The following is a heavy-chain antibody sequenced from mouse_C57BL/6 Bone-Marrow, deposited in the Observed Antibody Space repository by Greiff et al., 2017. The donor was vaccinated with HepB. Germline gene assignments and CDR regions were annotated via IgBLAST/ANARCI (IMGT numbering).Heavy chain of an antibody. D-gene: IGHD2-5*01. Sequence: QVQLKESGAELVKPGASVKISCKASGYAFSSYWMNWVKQRPGKGLEWIGQIYPGDGDTNYNGKFKGKATLTADKSSSTAYMQLSSLTSEDSAVYFCARHSNYKWGFAYWGQGTLVTVSA. J-gene: IGHJ3*01. V-gene: IGHV1-80*01. CDR2: IYPGDGDT. CDR1: GYAFSSYW. CDR3: ARHSNYKWGFAY.